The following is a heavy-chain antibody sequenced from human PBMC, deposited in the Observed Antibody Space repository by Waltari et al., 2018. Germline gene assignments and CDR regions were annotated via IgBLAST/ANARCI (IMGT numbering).Heavy chain of an antibody. CDR1: GYTFTSYG. V-gene: IGHV1-18*01. CDR2: ISTYNGNT. CDR3: ARDLRNLRQQLVMGY. Sequence: QVQLVQSGAEVKKPGASVKVSCKASGYTFTSYGISWVRQAPGQGLEWMGWISTYNGNTNYAQKLQDRVTMTTDTSTSTAYMELRSLRSDDTAVYYCARDLRNLRQQLVMGYWGQGTLVTVSS. J-gene: IGHJ4*02. D-gene: IGHD6-13*01.